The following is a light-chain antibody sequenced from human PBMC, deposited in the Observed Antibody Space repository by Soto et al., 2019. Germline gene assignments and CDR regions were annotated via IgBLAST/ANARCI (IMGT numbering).Light chain of an antibody. CDR2: GAS. Sequence: EIVVTQSPVTLSVSPGERATLSCRASQSVSSNLAWYQQKPGQAPRLLIYGASTRATGIPARFSGSGSGTELTLTISGLQSEDFAVYYCQQYNNWPLTFGGGTKVEIK. J-gene: IGKJ4*01. CDR1: QSVSSN. V-gene: IGKV3-15*01. CDR3: QQYNNWPLT.